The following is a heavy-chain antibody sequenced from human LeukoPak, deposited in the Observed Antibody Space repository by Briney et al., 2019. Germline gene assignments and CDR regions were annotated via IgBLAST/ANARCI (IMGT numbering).Heavy chain of an antibody. CDR3: YGSGSYYDDAFDI. CDR2: IRYDGSNK. V-gene: IGHV3-30*02. CDR1: GFTFSSYG. Sequence: GGSLRLSCAASGFTFSSYGMHWVRQAPGKGLEWVAFIRYDGSNKYYADSVKGRFTISRDSSKNTLYLQMNSLRAEDTAVYYCYGSGSYYDDAFDIWGQGTMVTVSS. D-gene: IGHD3-10*01. J-gene: IGHJ3*02.